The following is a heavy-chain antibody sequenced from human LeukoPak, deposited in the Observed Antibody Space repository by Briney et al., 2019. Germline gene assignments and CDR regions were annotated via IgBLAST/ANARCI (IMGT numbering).Heavy chain of an antibody. Sequence: GASVTVSCKASGYTFTSYAMNWVRQAPGQGLEWMGWINTNTGNPTYAQGFTGRFVFSLDTSVSTAYLQISSLKAEDTAVYYCARDPEANWISQGVDYWGQGTLVTVSS. D-gene: IGHD1-20*01. CDR3: ARDPEANWISQGVDY. CDR2: INTNTGNP. V-gene: IGHV7-4-1*02. J-gene: IGHJ4*02. CDR1: GYTFTSYA.